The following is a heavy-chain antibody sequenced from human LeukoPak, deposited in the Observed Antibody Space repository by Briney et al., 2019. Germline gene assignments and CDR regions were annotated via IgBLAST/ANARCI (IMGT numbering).Heavy chain of an antibody. Sequence: GGSLRLSCAASGFTFSSYAMSWVRQAPGKGLEWVSAISGSGGSTYYADSVKGRFTISRDNAKNSLYLQMNSLRAEDTAVYYCARAGYDSSAHWGQGTLVTVSS. CDR3: ARAGYDSSAH. J-gene: IGHJ4*02. D-gene: IGHD3-22*01. CDR1: GFTFSSYA. V-gene: IGHV3-23*01. CDR2: ISGSGGST.